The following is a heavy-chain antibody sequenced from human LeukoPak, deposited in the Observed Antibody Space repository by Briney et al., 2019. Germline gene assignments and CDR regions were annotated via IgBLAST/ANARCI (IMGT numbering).Heavy chain of an antibody. CDR2: IYYSGST. Sequence: PSETLSLTSTLSLGSTTVDYWSSIPGPPGPGGRGLGYIYYSGSTNYNPSLKSRVTISVDTSKNQFSVKLSSVTAADTGVYYCARRSVEGSGYSWFDPWGQGTLVSVSS. V-gene: IGHV4-59*08. CDR1: LGSTTVDY. CDR3: ARRSVEGSGYSWFDP. D-gene: IGHD3-22*01. J-gene: IGHJ5*02.